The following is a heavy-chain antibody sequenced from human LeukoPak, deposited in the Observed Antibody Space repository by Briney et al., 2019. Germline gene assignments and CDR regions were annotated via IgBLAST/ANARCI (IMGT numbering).Heavy chain of an antibody. CDR1: GFTFSGYY. CDR2: ITNSGNTI. CDR3: ARGTALQDY. V-gene: IGHV3-11*04. Sequence: GGSLRLSCAASGFTFSGYYMSWIRQAPGKGLEWVSYITNSGNTIYDTDSVKGRFTVSRDNAQDTLYLQMNSLRAEDTAVYYCARGTALQDYWGQGTLVTVSS. J-gene: IGHJ4*02. D-gene: IGHD2-2*02.